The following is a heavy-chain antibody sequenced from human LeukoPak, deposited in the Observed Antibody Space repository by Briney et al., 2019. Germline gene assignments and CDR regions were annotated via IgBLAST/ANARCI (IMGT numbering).Heavy chain of an antibody. CDR3: ARASSGWANNAFDI. V-gene: IGHV3-48*03. D-gene: IGHD6-19*01. CDR2: ISSSGSTI. CDR1: GFTFSSYE. J-gene: IGHJ3*02. Sequence: GGSLRLSCAASGFTFSSYEMNWVRQAPGKGLEWVSYISSSGSTIYYADSVKGRFTISRDNAKNSLYLQMNSLRAEDTAVYYCARASSGWANNAFDIWGQGTMATVSS.